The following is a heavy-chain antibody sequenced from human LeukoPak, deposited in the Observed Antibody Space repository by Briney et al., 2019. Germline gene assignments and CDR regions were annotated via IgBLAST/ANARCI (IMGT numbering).Heavy chain of an antibody. D-gene: IGHD5-24*01. J-gene: IGHJ4*02. V-gene: IGHV4-59*11. CDR1: GGSISSHY. CDR3: AREGRWLQFYYFDY. Sequence: SETLSLTCTVSGGSISSHYWSWIRQPPGKGLEWIGYIYYSGSTNYNPSLKSRVTISVDTSKNQFSLKLSSVTAADTAVYYCAREGRWLQFYYFDYWGQGTLVTVSS. CDR2: IYYSGST.